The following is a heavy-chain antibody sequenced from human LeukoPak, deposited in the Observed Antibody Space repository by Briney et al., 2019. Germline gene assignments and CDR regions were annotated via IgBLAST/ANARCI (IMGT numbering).Heavy chain of an antibody. D-gene: IGHD6-13*01. CDR2: ISSSSSYI. V-gene: IGHV3-21*01. J-gene: IGHJ4*02. Sequence: GGSLRLSCAASGFTFSSYSMNWVRQAPGKRLEWVSSISSSSSYIYYADSVKGRFTISRDNAKNSLYLQMNSLRAEDTAVYYCAREQEQQLVDYWGQGTLVTVSS. CDR1: GFTFSSYS. CDR3: AREQEQQLVDY.